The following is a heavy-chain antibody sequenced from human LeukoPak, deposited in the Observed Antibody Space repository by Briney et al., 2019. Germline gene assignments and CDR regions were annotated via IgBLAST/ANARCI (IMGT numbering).Heavy chain of an antibody. V-gene: IGHV1-2*02. CDR2: INPNSGGT. CDR1: GYTFTTHY. D-gene: IGHD3-9*01. CDR3: ARAGCLGYDILTGYYCELDY. J-gene: IGHJ4*02. Sequence: GASVKVSCKASGYTFTTHYIHWVRQAPGQGLEWMGWINPNSGGTNYAQKFQGRVTVTRDASISTAYMELSRLRSDDTAVYYCARAGCLGYDILTGYYCELDYWGQGVLVTVSS.